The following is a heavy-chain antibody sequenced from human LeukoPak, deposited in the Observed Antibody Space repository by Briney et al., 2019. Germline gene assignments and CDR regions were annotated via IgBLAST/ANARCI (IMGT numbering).Heavy chain of an antibody. J-gene: IGHJ4*02. CDR1: GGSISSGGYY. Sequence: PSETLSLTCTVSGGSISSGGYYWSWIRQHPGKGLEWIGYIYYSGSTYYNPSLKSRVTISVDTSKNQFSLKLSSVTAADTAVYYCARGGEGSGCYYNSYWGQGTLVTVSS. D-gene: IGHD3-10*01. V-gene: IGHV4-31*03. CDR3: ARGGEGSGCYYNSY. CDR2: IYYSGST.